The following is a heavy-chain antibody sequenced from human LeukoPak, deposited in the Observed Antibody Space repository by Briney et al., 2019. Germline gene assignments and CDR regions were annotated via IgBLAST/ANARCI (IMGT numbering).Heavy chain of an antibody. CDR1: GGSFSGYY. CDR3: AREVGYNNWFDP. CDR2: INHSGGT. V-gene: IGHV4-34*01. J-gene: IGHJ5*02. Sequence: SETLSLTCAVYGGSFSGYYWSWIRQPPGRGLELIGEINHSGGTNYNPSLKNRVTISVDTSKPQFSLKLTSVTAADTAVYFCAREVGYNNWFDPWGQGTLVTVSS. D-gene: IGHD5-18*01.